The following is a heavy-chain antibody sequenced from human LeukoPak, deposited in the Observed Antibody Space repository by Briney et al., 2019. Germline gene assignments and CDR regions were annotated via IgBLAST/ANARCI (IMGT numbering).Heavy chain of an antibody. V-gene: IGHV5-51*01. Sequence: KVSCKASGYSFTSYWVGWVRQMPGKGLEWMGIIYPGDSDTRYSPSFQGQVTISADKSISTAYLQWSSLKASDTAMYYCARPSGSYPYDAFDIWGQGTMVTVSS. CDR2: IYPGDSDT. CDR1: GYSFTSYW. D-gene: IGHD1-26*01. J-gene: IGHJ3*02. CDR3: ARPSGSYPYDAFDI.